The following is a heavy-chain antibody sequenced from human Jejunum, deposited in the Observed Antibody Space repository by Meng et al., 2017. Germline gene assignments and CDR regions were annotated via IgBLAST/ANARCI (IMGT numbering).Heavy chain of an antibody. D-gene: IGHD4-17*01. CDR2: IIPIFGTA. J-gene: IGHJ4*02. Sequence: QGQLVQSGAGVKKPGSSVKVACKASGGTFSSYAINWVRQAPGQGLEWMGGIIPIFGTANYAQKFQGRVTITADESTSTAYMELSSLRSEDTAVYYCARASEGSPTVTLIDYWGQGTLVTVSS. CDR1: GGTFSSYA. CDR3: ARASEGSPTVTLIDY. V-gene: IGHV1-69*01.